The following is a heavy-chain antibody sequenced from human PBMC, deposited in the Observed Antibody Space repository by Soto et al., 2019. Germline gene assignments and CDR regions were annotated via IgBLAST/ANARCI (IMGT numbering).Heavy chain of an antibody. CDR3: ARGGVKAANDY. J-gene: IGHJ4*02. CDR2: ITNDGSST. CDR1: GFSLTHYW. Sequence: GGSLRLSCAASGFSLTHYWMHWVRQAPGKGLVWVSRITNDGSSTSYADSVKGRFTTSRDVAKNTLYLQMTGLRAEDTAVYYCARGGVKAANDYWGQGILVTVSS. D-gene: IGHD2-15*01. V-gene: IGHV3-74*01.